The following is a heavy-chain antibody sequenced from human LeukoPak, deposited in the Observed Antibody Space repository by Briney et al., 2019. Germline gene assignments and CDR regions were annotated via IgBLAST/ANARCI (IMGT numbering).Heavy chain of an antibody. V-gene: IGHV4-59*01. D-gene: IGHD2-2*01. CDR2: IYYSGST. CDR1: GGSISSYY. Sequence: SEALSLTCTVSGGSISSYYWSWIRQPPGKGLEWIGYIYYSGSTNYNPSLKSRVTISVDTSKNQFSLKLSSVTAADTAVYYCARVVPAAISGNWFDPWGQGTLVTVSS. CDR3: ARVVPAAISGNWFDP. J-gene: IGHJ5*02.